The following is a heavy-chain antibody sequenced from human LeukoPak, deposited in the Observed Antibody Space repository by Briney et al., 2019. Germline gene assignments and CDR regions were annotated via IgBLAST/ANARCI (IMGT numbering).Heavy chain of an antibody. CDR3: ARGPYTSSNYFDY. J-gene: IGHJ4*02. V-gene: IGHV3-48*01. CDR2: ISNTGSTI. Sequence: PGGSLRLSCAASGFTFSSYSMNWVRQAPGKGLEWVSYISNTGSTIYYADSVSGRFTISRDNAKNSLYLQMNSLRAEDTAVYYCARGPYTSSNYFDYWGQGTLVTVSS. D-gene: IGHD6-6*01. CDR1: GFTFSSYS.